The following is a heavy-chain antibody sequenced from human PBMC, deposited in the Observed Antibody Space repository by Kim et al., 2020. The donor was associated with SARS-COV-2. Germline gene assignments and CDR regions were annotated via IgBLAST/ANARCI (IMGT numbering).Heavy chain of an antibody. J-gene: IGHJ5*02. CDR3: AKFFDP. V-gene: IGHV3-23*01. Sequence: SGGITYYADSVKGRFTLSRDNSKNTLYLQMNSLRAEDTAVYYCAKFFDPWGQGTLVTVSS. CDR2: SGGIT.